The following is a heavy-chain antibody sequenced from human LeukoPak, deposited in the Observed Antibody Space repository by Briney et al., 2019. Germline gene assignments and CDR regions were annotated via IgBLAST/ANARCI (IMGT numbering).Heavy chain of an antibody. D-gene: IGHD3-22*01. V-gene: IGHV4-59*08. CDR2: IYYSGST. Sequence: SETLSLTCTVSGGSISSYYWSWIRQPPGKGLEWIGYIYYSGSTNYNPSLKSRVTISVDTSKNQFSLKLSSVTAADTAVYYCARLSEDSSHWGQGTLVTVYS. J-gene: IGHJ4*02. CDR3: ARLSEDSSH. CDR1: GGSISSYY.